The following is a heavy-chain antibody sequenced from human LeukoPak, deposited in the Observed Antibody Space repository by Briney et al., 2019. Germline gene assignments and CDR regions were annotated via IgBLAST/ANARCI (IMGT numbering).Heavy chain of an antibody. Sequence: GGSLRLSCAASGFTFSSYAMSWVRQAPGKGLEWVSAISGSGGSTYYADSVKGRFTISRDNSKNTLYLQMNSLRAEDTAVYYCAKRPTAAVAGTREYFQHWGQGTLVTVSS. CDR1: GFTFSSYA. CDR2: ISGSGGST. CDR3: AKRPTAAVAGTREYFQH. D-gene: IGHD6-19*01. V-gene: IGHV3-23*01. J-gene: IGHJ1*01.